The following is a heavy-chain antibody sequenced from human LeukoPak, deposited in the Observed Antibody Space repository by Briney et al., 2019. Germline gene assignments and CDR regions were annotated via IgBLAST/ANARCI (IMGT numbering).Heavy chain of an antibody. D-gene: IGHD1-26*01. J-gene: IGHJ6*03. CDR1: GFTFNSYA. V-gene: IGHV3-23*01. CDR3: AKSGGRVGYYYNYMDV. CDR2: ISGSGGST. Sequence: GGSLRLSCAASGFTFNSYAMSWVSQAPGKGLEWVSAISGSGGSTYYADSVKGRFTISRDNSKNTLYLQMNSLRAEDTAVYYCAKSGGRVGYYYNYMDVWGRGTTVTVSS.